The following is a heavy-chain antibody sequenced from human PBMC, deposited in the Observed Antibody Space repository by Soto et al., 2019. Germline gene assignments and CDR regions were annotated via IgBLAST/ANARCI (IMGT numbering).Heavy chain of an antibody. V-gene: IGHV3-30-3*01. CDR2: ISYDGSNK. Sequence: QVQLVESGGGVVQPGRSLRLSCAASGFTFSSYAMHWVRQAPGKGLEWVAVISYDGSNKYYADSVKGRFTISRDNSKNTLYMQMTSLRAEDTAVYYCARDRRQQLEYFDYWGQGTLVTVSS. CDR1: GFTFSSYA. J-gene: IGHJ4*02. CDR3: ARDRRQQLEYFDY. D-gene: IGHD6-13*01.